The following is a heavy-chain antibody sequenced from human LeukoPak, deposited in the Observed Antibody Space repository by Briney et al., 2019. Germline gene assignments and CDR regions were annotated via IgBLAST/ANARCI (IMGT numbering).Heavy chain of an antibody. J-gene: IGHJ3*02. D-gene: IGHD6-19*01. CDR2: IYSRGST. CDR1: GGSISSYY. Sequence: SETLSLTCTVSGGSISSYYWSWIRQPAGKGLEWIGRIYSRGSTNYNPSLQSRVTMSVDTSKNQISLRLNSVSAADTAVYYCARDPMAGTFRAFDIWGQGTMVTVSS. V-gene: IGHV4-4*07. CDR3: ARDPMAGTFRAFDI.